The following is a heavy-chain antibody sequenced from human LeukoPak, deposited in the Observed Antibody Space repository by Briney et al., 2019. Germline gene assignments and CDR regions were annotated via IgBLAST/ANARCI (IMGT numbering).Heavy chain of an antibody. V-gene: IGHV1-69*01. D-gene: IGHD6-6*01. J-gene: IGHJ4*02. CDR2: IIPIFGTA. Sequence: SVKVSCKASGGTFSNYAISWVRQAPGQGLEWMGGIIPIFGTANYAQKFQDRVTITADESTSIAYMELSSLKSDDTAVYYCARDPGSSRGFDYWGQGTLVTVSS. CDR3: ARDPGSSRGFDY. CDR1: GGTFSNYA.